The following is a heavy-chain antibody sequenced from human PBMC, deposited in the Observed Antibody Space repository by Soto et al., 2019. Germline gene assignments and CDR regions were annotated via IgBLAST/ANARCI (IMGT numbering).Heavy chain of an antibody. Sequence: QVQLQESGPGLVKPSETLSLTCTVSGGSISSYYWSWIRQPPGKGLEWIGYIYYSGSTNYNPSLKSRVTISVDTSKNQFSLKLSSVTAADTAVYHCARDSEGFDYWGQGTLVTVSS. V-gene: IGHV4-59*01. CDR1: GGSISSYY. D-gene: IGHD3-10*01. CDR3: ARDSEGFDY. CDR2: IYYSGST. J-gene: IGHJ4*02.